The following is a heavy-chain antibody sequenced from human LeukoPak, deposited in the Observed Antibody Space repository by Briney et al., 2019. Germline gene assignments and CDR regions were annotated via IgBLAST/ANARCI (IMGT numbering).Heavy chain of an antibody. D-gene: IGHD3-16*02. J-gene: IGHJ4*02. V-gene: IGHV1-18*01. Sequence: GASVKVSCKASGYTFTSYGITWVRQAPGQGLEWMGWIGAYNGNTNYAQKLQGRVTMTTDTSTNTAYMELRSLRFDDTAVYYCARDSLWGSYRYIDYWGQGTLVTVSS. CDR2: IGAYNGNT. CDR1: GYTFTSYG. CDR3: ARDSLWGSYRYIDY.